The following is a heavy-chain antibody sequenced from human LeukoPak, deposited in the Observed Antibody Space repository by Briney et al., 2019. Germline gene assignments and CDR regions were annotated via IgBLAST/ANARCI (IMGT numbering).Heavy chain of an antibody. J-gene: IGHJ4*02. Sequence: GGSLRLSCAASGFTFSSYAMHWVRQAPGKGLEWVAVISYDGSNKYYADSVKGRFTISRDNSKNTLYLQMNSLRAEDTAVYYCAREMYYYGSGNSGYTLDYWGQGTPVTVSS. V-gene: IGHV3-30*04. D-gene: IGHD3-10*01. CDR3: AREMYYYGSGNSGYTLDY. CDR2: ISYDGSNK. CDR1: GFTFSSYA.